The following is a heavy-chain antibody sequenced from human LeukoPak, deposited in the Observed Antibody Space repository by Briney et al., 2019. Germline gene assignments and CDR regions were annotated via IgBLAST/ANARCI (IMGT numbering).Heavy chain of an antibody. CDR2: INAGNGNT. CDR1: GYTFTSYA. V-gene: IGHV1-3*01. J-gene: IGHJ4*02. CDR3: ARAPARGVFDY. Sequence: ASVKVSCKASGYTFTSYAMHWVRQAPGQRLEWMGWINAGNGNTKYSQKFQGRVTITADKSTSTAYMELSSLRSEDTAVYYCARAPARGVFDYWGQGTLVTVSS. D-gene: IGHD3-10*01.